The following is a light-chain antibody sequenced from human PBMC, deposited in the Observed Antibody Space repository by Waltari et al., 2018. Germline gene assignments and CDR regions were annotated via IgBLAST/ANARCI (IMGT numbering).Light chain of an antibody. Sequence: AIQMTQSPSSLSASVGDRVTITCRASQGIRNDLGWYQQKPGKPPKLLIYAASSLHSGVPSRFSGSGSGTDFTLTISSLQPEDFATYYCLQDYNYPPWTFGQGTKVEIK. CDR3: LQDYNYPPWT. J-gene: IGKJ1*01. CDR2: AAS. CDR1: QGIRND. V-gene: IGKV1-6*01.